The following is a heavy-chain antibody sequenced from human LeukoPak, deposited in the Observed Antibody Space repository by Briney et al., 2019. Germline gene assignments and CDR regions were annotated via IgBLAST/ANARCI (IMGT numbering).Heavy chain of an antibody. Sequence: GGSLRLSCAASGFTFSYYGFHWVRQAPGKGLEWVSFIRFDGHDKFYAETVKGRFTISKDTSRNTLYLQMNSLRAEDTAVYYCARDRERVATNWFDPWGQGTLVTVSS. CDR3: ARDRERVATNWFDP. D-gene: IGHD6-25*01. V-gene: IGHV3-30*02. J-gene: IGHJ5*02. CDR1: GFTFSYYG. CDR2: IRFDGHDK.